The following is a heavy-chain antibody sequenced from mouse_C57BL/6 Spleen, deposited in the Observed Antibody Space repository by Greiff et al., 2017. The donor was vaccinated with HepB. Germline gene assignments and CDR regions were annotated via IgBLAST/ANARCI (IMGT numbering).Heavy chain of an antibody. CDR1: GYSITSGYY. CDR2: ISYDGSN. CDR3: ARDPAQATKFDY. V-gene: IGHV3-6*01. D-gene: IGHD3-2*02. J-gene: IGHJ2*01. Sequence: EVQLVESGPGLVKPSQSLSLTCSVTGYSITSGYYWNWIRQFPGNKLEWMGYISYDGSNNYNPSLKNRISITRDTSKNQFFLKLNSVTTEDTATYYCARDPAQATKFDYWGQGTTLTVSS.